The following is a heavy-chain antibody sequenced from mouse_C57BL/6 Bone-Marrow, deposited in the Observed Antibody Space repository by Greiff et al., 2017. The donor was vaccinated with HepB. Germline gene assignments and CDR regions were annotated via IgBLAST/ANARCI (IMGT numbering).Heavy chain of an antibody. D-gene: IGHD1-1*01. CDR2: IYPGDGDT. J-gene: IGHJ2*01. CDR1: GYAFSSSW. CDR3: ARLGITTVVAKDYFDY. Sequence: VHLVESGPELVKPGASVKISCKASGYAFSSSWMNWVKQRPGKGLEWIGRIYPGDGDTNYNGKFKGKATLTADKSSSTAYMQLSSLTSEDSAVYFCARLGITTVVAKDYFDYWGQGTTLTVSS. V-gene: IGHV1-82*01.